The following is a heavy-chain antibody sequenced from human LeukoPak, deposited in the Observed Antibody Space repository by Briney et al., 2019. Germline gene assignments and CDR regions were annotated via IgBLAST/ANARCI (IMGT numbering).Heavy chain of an antibody. V-gene: IGHV3-23*01. Sequence: PGESLRLSCAASGFTFSRYAMSCVRQTPGRGREWVSAISGSGASTHYTDSVKGRLTISRDNSKNTLYLQMNRLRAEDTAVYYCAKGGSCSIWWSRGGSYYYGMDVWGQGTTVTVSS. CDR1: GFTFSRYA. CDR3: AKGGSCSIWWSRGGSYYYGMDV. J-gene: IGHJ6*02. CDR2: ISGSGAST. D-gene: IGHD2-15*01.